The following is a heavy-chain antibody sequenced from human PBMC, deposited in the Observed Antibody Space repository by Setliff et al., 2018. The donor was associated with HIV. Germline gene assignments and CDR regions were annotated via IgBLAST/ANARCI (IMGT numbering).Heavy chain of an antibody. D-gene: IGHD1-1*01. Sequence: SETLSLTCTVSGGSISSGSYYWSWIRQPPGKGLEWIGYIYYTGSIHSNASLKSRVTMSVDTSKNQFSLKLSSVTAVDTAMYYCVRKPDGKNWFDPWGQGTLVTVSS. V-gene: IGHV4-61*01. CDR2: IYYTGSI. CDR1: GGSISSGSYY. CDR3: VRKPDGKNWFDP. J-gene: IGHJ5*02.